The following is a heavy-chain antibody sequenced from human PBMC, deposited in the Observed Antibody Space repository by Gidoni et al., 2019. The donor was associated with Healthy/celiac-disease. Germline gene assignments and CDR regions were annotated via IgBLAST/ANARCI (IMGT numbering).Heavy chain of an antibody. D-gene: IGHD2-21*02. Sequence: EVQLVESGGGLVQPGGSLRLSCAASGFTFRRYAMSWVRQAPGKGLEWVSAISGSCGSTYYADSVKGRFTISRDNSKNTLYLQMNSLRAEDTAVYYCAKCGVVVTAMGRCYFDYWGQGTLVTVSS. J-gene: IGHJ4*02. CDR3: AKCGVVVTAMGRCYFDY. V-gene: IGHV3-23*04. CDR2: ISGSCGST. CDR1: GFTFRRYA.